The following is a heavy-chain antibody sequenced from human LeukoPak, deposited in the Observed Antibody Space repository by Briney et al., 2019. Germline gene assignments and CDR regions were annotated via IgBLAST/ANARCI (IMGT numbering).Heavy chain of an antibody. CDR1: GGTFSSYA. V-gene: IGHV1-69*01. Sequence: SAKVSCKASGGTFSSYAISWVRQAPGQGLEWMGGIIPIFGTANYAQKFQGRVTITADESTSTAYMELSSLRSEDTAVYYCARGGYCTNLLDSSGYCPNDYWGQGTLVTVSS. CDR2: IIPIFGTA. D-gene: IGHD3-22*01. CDR3: ARGGYCTNLLDSSGYCPNDY. J-gene: IGHJ4*02.